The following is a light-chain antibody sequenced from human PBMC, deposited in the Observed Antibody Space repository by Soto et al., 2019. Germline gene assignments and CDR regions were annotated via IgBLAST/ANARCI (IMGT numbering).Light chain of an antibody. CDR3: QQVGRSPPSWT. Sequence: ETVLTQSPGTLSLSPGERATLSCRASQSVSSNYLAWYQQKPGQAPRLLMYGASTRATGIPDRFSGSGSGTDFTLTISRLEPEDFGVYYCQQVGRSPPSWTFGQGTKVESK. CDR1: QSVSSNY. CDR2: GAS. V-gene: IGKV3-20*01. J-gene: IGKJ1*01.